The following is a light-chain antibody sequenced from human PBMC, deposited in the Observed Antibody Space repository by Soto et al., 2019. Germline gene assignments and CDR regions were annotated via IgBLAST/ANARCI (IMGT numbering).Light chain of an antibody. Sequence: IVFAPSSSTLSLSPGARATPSCRASARGSSGYLAWYQQKPGQAPRLLIYGASNRATDIPDRFSGRGSGTDFTLTISRLEPEDFAVYYCQQYGSSPPSSTFGQGTRLEIK. V-gene: IGKV3-20*01. CDR2: GAS. J-gene: IGKJ5*01. CDR3: QQYGSSPPSST. CDR1: ARGSSGY.